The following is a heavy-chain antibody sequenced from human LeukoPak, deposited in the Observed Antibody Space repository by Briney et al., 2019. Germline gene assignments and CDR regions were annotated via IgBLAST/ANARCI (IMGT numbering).Heavy chain of an antibody. CDR2: ISVYNGKT. Sequence: ASVKVSCKASGYTFNTFGIHWVRQAPGQGLEGMGWISVYNGKTNYAQKFQGRVTMTTDTSTGTAYMELRSLRSDDTAMYYCARSYYDYIGGSFREYYFDYWGQGTLVTVSS. CDR3: ARSYYDYIGGSFREYYFDY. CDR1: GYTFNTFG. D-gene: IGHD3-16*01. J-gene: IGHJ4*02. V-gene: IGHV1-18*01.